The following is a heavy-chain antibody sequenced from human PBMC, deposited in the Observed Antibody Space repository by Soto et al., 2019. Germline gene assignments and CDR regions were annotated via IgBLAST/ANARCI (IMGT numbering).Heavy chain of an antibody. Sequence: QVQLVESGGGGVQPGRSLRLSCAASGFIFNTYGMHWVRQAPGKGLEWVAVISYDGSNKYYAGSVKGRLTISRDNSKNTLYLQMNSLRAEDTAVYYCAKGQHCSTTSCYFYFYGMDVWGQGTKVAVSS. J-gene: IGHJ6*02. D-gene: IGHD2-2*01. CDR2: ISYDGSNK. CDR1: GFIFNTYG. V-gene: IGHV3-30*18. CDR3: AKGQHCSTTSCYFYFYGMDV.